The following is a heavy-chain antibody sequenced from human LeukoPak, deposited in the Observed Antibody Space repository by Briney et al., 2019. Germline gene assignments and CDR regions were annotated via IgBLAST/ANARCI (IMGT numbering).Heavy chain of an antibody. CDR2: ISSSSSYI. Sequence: PGGSLRLSCAASGFTFSSYSMNWVRQAPGKGLEWVSSISSSSSYIYYADSVKGRFTISRDNDKNSLYLQMNSLRAEDTAVYYCARDSNTVGAFDIWGQGTMVTVSS. CDR3: ARDSNTVGAFDI. D-gene: IGHD4-17*01. J-gene: IGHJ3*02. V-gene: IGHV3-21*01. CDR1: GFTFSSYS.